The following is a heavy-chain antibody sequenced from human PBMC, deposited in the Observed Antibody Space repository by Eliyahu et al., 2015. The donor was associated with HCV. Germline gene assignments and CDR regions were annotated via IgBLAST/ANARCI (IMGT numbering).Heavy chain of an antibody. CDR1: GFTFSSYX. D-gene: IGHD3-9*01. CDR3: AREGYNDILTGYSWRGFDY. J-gene: IGHJ4*02. CDR2: ISYDGSNK. V-gene: IGHV3-30*04. Sequence: QVQLVESGGGVVQPGRSLRLSCAASGFTFSSYXXXWVRXAPGKGLEWVAVISYDGSNKYYADSVKGRFTISRDNSKNTLYLQMNSLRAEDTAVYYCAREGYNDILTGYSWRGFDYWGQGTLVTVSS.